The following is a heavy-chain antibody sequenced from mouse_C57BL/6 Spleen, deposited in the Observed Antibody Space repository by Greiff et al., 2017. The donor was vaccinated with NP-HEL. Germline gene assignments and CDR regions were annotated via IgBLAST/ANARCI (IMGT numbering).Heavy chain of an antibody. CDR2: ISNGGGST. D-gene: IGHD2-4*01. J-gene: IGHJ4*01. CDR1: GFTFSDYY. CDR3: ARHVDYDENYAMDY. V-gene: IGHV5-12*01. Sequence: EVKLVESGGGLVQPGGSLKLSCAASGFTFSDYYMYWVRQTPEKRLEWVAYISNGGGSTYYPDTVKGRFTISRDNAKNTLYLQMSRLKSEDTAMYYCARHVDYDENYAMDYWGQGTSVTVSS.